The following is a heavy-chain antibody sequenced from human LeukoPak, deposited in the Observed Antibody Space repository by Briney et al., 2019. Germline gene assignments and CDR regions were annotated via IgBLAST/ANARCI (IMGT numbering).Heavy chain of an antibody. CDR1: GFTFSSYS. CDR3: ARDPDSSSWYPRFDY. CDR2: ISSSSSYI. V-gene: IGHV3-21*01. D-gene: IGHD6-13*01. J-gene: IGHJ4*02. Sequence: GGSLRLSCAASGFTFSSYSMNWVRQAPGKGLEWVSSISSSSSYIYYADSVKGRFTISRDNAKNSLYLQMNSLRAEDTAVYYCARDPDSSSWYPRFDYWGQGTLVTVSS.